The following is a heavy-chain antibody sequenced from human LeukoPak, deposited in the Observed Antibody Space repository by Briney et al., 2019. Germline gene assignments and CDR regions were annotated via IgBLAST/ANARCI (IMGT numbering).Heavy chain of an antibody. Sequence: ASVKVSCKASGYTFTGYYIHWVRQAPGRGLEWTGWINPNSAGTNYAQKFQDRVSMTRDTSISTAYMELSRLRSDDTAVYYCAREGRRYFDWLSKGAFDIWGQGTMVTVSS. D-gene: IGHD3-9*01. V-gene: IGHV1-2*02. CDR3: AREGRRYFDWLSKGAFDI. CDR1: GYTFTGYY. J-gene: IGHJ3*02. CDR2: INPNSAGT.